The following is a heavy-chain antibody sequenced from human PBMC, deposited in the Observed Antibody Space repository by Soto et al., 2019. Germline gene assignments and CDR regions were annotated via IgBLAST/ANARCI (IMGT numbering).Heavy chain of an antibody. CDR1: GGTFSSYA. CDR2: IIPIFGTA. D-gene: IGHD2-2*01. Sequence: QVQLVQSGAEVKKPGTSVKVSCKASGGTFSSYAISWVRQAPGQGLEWMGGIIPIFGTANYAQKFQGRVTITADESTSTAYMELSSLRSEDTAVYYCARALPAATQGQPYNFDYWGQGTLVTVSS. CDR3: ARALPAATQGQPYNFDY. J-gene: IGHJ4*02. V-gene: IGHV1-69*01.